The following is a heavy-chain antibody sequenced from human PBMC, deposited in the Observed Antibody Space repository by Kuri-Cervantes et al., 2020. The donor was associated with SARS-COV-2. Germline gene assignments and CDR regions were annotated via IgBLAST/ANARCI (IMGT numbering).Heavy chain of an antibody. CDR1: GFTFSSYS. J-gene: IGHJ6*02. CDR3: ARDSVAKHYYYGMDV. V-gene: IGHV3-21*01. Sequence: GESLKISCAASGFTFSSYSMNWVRQAPGKGLEWVSSISSSSSYIYYADSVKGRFTISRDNAKNSLYLQMNSLRAEDTAVYYCARDSVAKHYYYGMDVWGQGTTVTVSS. CDR2: ISSSSSYI. D-gene: IGHD4-23*01.